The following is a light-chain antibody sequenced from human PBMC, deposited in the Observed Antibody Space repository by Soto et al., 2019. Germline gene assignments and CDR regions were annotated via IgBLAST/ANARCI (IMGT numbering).Light chain of an antibody. J-gene: IGLJ1*01. Sequence: QSALTQPASVSGSPGQSIAISCTGTSSDVGAYNFVSWYQHHPGKAPELLLYDVSARPSGVSDRFSGSRSGNTASLTISALQAEDEADYYCCSCAGSNTHYVFGTGTKLTVL. CDR3: CSCAGSNTHYV. V-gene: IGLV2-14*03. CDR1: SSDVGAYNF. CDR2: DVS.